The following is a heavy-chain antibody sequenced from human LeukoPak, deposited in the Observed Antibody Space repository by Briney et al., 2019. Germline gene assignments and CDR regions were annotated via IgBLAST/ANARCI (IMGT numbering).Heavy chain of an antibody. CDR2: IYTSGST. CDR1: GGSIGTYY. D-gene: IGHD4-17*01. CDR3: ARDSGHYGIGL. J-gene: IGHJ4*02. V-gene: IGHV4-4*07. Sequence: SETLSLTCTVPGGSIGTYYWSWIRQPAGKGLEWIGRIYTSGSTNYNPSLKSRVTMSVDTSKNQFSLKLSSVTAADTAVYYCARDSGHYGIGLWGQGTLVTVSS.